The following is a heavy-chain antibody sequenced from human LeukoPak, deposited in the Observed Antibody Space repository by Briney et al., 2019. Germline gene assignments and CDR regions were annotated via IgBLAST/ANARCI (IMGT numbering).Heavy chain of an antibody. CDR1: GYTFTGYY. CDR2: INPNSGGT. J-gene: IGHJ4*02. Sequence: ASVKVSCKASGYTFTGYYMHWVRQAPGRGLEWMGWINPNSGGTNYAQKFQGRATMTRDTSISTAYMELSRLRSDDTAVYYCARDYDLGYYFDYWGQGTLVTVSS. D-gene: IGHD3-3*01. V-gene: IGHV1-2*02. CDR3: ARDYDLGYYFDY.